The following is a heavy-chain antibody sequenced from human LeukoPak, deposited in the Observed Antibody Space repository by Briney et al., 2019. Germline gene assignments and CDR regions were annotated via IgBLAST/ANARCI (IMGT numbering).Heavy chain of an antibody. CDR1: GYTFTGYY. Sequence: ASVKVSCKASGYTFTGYYMHWVRQAPGQGLEWMGWINPNSGGTNYAQKFQGRVTMTRDTSISTAYMELSRLRSDDTAVYYCASEGGYCSGGSCCGAFDIWGQGTMVTVSS. CDR3: ASEGGYCSGGSCCGAFDI. J-gene: IGHJ3*02. CDR2: INPNSGGT. D-gene: IGHD2-15*01. V-gene: IGHV1-2*02.